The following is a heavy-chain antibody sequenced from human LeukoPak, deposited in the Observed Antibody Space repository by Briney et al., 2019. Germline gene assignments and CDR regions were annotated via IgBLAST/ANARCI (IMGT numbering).Heavy chain of an antibody. Sequence: GGSLRLSCAASGFSFRNSWMSWVRQAPGKGLEWVANIRQDGNEIYYMDSVKGRFTISRDNAKNSLYLQMNSLRAEDTTVYYCARDYYGDYVSYFDYWGQGTLVTVSS. V-gene: IGHV3-7*01. CDR1: GFSFRNSW. CDR2: IRQDGNEI. J-gene: IGHJ4*02. D-gene: IGHD4-17*01. CDR3: ARDYYGDYVSYFDY.